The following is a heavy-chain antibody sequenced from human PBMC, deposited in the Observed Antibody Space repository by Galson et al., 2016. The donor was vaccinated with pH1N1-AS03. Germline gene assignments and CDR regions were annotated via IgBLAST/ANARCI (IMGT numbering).Heavy chain of an antibody. CDR1: GYAFIDYY. Sequence: SVKVSCKASGYAFIDYYIPLLRQAPGQGLNGMAWINTDRGGPDYAQNFQGRVTMTRDASISTTYMELSSLRSDDTAVYYCVRGSPHSSSTNYAFEFWGRGTMVTVSS. CDR3: VRGSPHSSSTNYAFEF. D-gene: IGHD6-13*01. J-gene: IGHJ3*01. CDR2: INTDRGGP. V-gene: IGHV1-2*02.